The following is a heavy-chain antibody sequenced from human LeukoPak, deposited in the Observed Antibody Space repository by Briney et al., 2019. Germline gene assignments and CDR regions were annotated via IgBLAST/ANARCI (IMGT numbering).Heavy chain of an antibody. J-gene: IGHJ4*02. CDR3: ARPHVSGSSGWVPYYFDY. Sequence: SETLSLTCTVSGGSISSSSYYWGWIRQPPGKGLEWIGSIYCSGSTYYNPSLKSRVTISVDTSKNQFSLKLSSVTAADTAVYYCARPHVSGSSGWVPYYFDYWGQGTLVTVSS. D-gene: IGHD6-19*01. CDR1: GGSISSSSYY. CDR2: IYCSGST. V-gene: IGHV4-39*01.